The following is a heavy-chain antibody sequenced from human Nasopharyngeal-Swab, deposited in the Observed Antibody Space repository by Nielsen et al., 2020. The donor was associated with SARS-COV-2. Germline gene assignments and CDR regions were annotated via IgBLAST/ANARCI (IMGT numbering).Heavy chain of an antibody. J-gene: IGHJ4*02. V-gene: IGHV3-11*04. D-gene: IGHD3-22*01. CDR2: ISSSGSTI. Sequence: WIRQPPGKGLEWVSYISSSGSTIYYADSVKGRFTISRDNAKNSLYLQMNSLRAEDTAVYYCAREGDSSGYVDYWGQETLVTVSS. CDR3: AREGDSSGYVDY.